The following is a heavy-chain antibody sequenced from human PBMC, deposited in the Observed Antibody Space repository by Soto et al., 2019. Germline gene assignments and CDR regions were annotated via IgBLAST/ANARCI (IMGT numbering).Heavy chain of an antibody. CDR2: ISYDGSNK. V-gene: IGHV3-30*18. D-gene: IGHD6-13*01. CDR3: AKDMSSSWYFYY. Sequence: QVQLVESGAGVVQPGRSLRLSCAASGFTFSSYGMHWVRQAPGKGLEWVAVISYDGSNKYYSDSVKGRFTISRDNSKNPLYLQMNSLRAEDTAVYYCAKDMSSSWYFYYWGQGTLVTVSS. J-gene: IGHJ4*02. CDR1: GFTFSSYG.